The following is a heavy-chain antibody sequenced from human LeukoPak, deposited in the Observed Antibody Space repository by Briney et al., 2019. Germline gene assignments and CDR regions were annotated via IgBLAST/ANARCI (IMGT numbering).Heavy chain of an antibody. D-gene: IGHD6-6*01. Sequence: PGGSLRLSCAASGFSFSGAWMHWVRQAPGKGLEWVSFISSSSSYIYYADSVKGRFTISRDNAKNSLYLQMNSLRAEDSAVYYCARVLEALSIDYWGQGSLVTVSS. CDR1: GFSFSGAW. CDR2: ISSSSSYI. CDR3: ARVLEALSIDY. V-gene: IGHV3-21*01. J-gene: IGHJ4*02.